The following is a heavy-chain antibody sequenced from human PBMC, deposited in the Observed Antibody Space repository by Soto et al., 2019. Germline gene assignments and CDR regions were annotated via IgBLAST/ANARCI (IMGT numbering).Heavy chain of an antibody. Sequence: ASVKVSCKASGYTFTRYDINWVRQATGQGLEWMGWMNPNSGNPGYAQKFQGRVTMTRDTSISTAYMELSSLRSEDTAVYYCARGCPLYSSLYSFDPWGQGTLVTVSS. CDR1: GYTFTRYD. V-gene: IGHV1-8*01. J-gene: IGHJ5*02. CDR3: ARGCPLYSSLYSFDP. CDR2: MNPNSGNP. D-gene: IGHD2-15*01.